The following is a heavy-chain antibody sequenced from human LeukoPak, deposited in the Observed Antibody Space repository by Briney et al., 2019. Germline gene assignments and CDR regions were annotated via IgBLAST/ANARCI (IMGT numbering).Heavy chain of an antibody. D-gene: IGHD6-13*01. V-gene: IGHV3-23*01. Sequence: GGSLRLSCAVSGFTFSSYAMSWVRQAPGKGLEWVSAISASGGSTYYADSVKGRFTISRDNSKNTLYLQMNSLRAEDTAVYYCARGGYSSSWSPLDYWGQGTLVTVSS. CDR1: GFTFSSYA. CDR2: ISASGGST. CDR3: ARGGYSSSWSPLDY. J-gene: IGHJ4*02.